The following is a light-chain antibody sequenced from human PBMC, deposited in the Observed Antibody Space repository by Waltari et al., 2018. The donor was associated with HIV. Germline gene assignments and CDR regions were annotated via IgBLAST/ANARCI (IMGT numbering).Light chain of an antibody. CDR2: GAS. V-gene: IGKV3-20*01. Sequence: EIVLTQSPGTLALSPGERATLPCRASQSVRSNYLAWYQQKPGQAPRLLIYGASSRATGIPDRFSGSGSGTDFTLTISRLEPEDFVVYYCQQYGSSPLTFGGGTKVEIK. CDR1: QSVRSNY. J-gene: IGKJ4*01. CDR3: QQYGSSPLT.